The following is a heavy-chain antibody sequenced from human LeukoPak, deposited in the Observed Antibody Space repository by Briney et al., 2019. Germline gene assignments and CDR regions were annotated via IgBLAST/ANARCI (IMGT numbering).Heavy chain of an antibody. CDR1: GFTFTNYG. CDR3: TTFDM. J-gene: IGHJ3*02. V-gene: IGHV3-30*03. Sequence: PGGSLRLSCAASGFTFTNYGIHWVRLAPGKGLEWVAVISSDGSNKHYADSVKGRFTISRDDSKNTLYLQMNSLRVDDTALYYCTTFDMWGQGTMDTVSS. CDR2: ISSDGSNK.